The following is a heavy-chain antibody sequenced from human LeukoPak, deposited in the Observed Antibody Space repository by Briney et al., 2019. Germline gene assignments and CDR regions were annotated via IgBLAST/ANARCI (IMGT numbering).Heavy chain of an antibody. CDR2: ISAYNNNT. CDR1: GYTFTNYG. D-gene: IGHD6-19*01. CDR3: ARGFPSGKQWLTN. J-gene: IGHJ4*02. Sequence: GASVKVSCKASGYTFTNYGLNWVRQAPGQGLERMGWISAYNNNTNYAQKFQGRVTMTTDTSTNTAYMELRSLRSDDTAVYYCARGFPSGKQWLTNWGQGTLVTVSS. V-gene: IGHV1-18*01.